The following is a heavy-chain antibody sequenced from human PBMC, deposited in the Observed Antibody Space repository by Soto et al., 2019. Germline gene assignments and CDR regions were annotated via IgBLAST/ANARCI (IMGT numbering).Heavy chain of an antibody. CDR3: TTGYCISTSCYNYYYTVWTS. D-gene: IGHD2-2*02. J-gene: IGHJ6*02. Sequence: SVSNAWMNWVRQAPGKGLEWVGRIKSKTDGGTTDYAAPVKGRFTISRDDSKNTLYLQMNSLKTEDTAVYYCTTGYCISTSCYNYYYTVWTSGAKGPRSPSP. V-gene: IGHV3-15*07. CDR1: SVSNAW. CDR2: IKSKTDGGTT.